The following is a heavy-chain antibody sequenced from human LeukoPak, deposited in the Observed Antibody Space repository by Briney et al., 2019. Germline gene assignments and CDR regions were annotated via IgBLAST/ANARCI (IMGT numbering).Heavy chain of an antibody. J-gene: IGHJ4*02. CDR1: GGSISSSNYY. V-gene: IGHV4-39*01. CDR2: IYYSGST. D-gene: IGHD2-21*02. Sequence: PSETLSLTCTVSGGSISSSNYYWGWIRQPPGKGLEWTGSIYYSGSTYYNPSLKSRVTISVDTSKNQFSLKLSSVTAADTAVYYCARQNSGGDYVFMLSFDYWGQGTLVTVSS. CDR3: ARQNSGGDYVFMLSFDY.